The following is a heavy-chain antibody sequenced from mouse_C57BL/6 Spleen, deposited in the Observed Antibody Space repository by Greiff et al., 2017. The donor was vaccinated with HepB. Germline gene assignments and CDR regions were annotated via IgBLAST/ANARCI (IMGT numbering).Heavy chain of an antibody. CDR1: GFTFSSYA. D-gene: IGHD2-4*01. J-gene: IGHJ4*01. V-gene: IGHV5-4*01. Sequence: EVQGVESGGGLVKPGGSLKLSCAASGFTFSSYAMSWVRQTPEKRLEWVATISDGGSYTYYPDNVKGRFTISRDNAKNNLYLQMSHLKSEDTAMYYCARDYDYTYAMDYWGQGTSVTVSS. CDR2: ISDGGSYT. CDR3: ARDYDYTYAMDY.